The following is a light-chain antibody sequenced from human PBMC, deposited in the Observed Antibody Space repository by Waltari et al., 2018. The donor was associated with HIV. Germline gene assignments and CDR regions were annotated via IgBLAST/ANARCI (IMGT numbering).Light chain of an antibody. Sequence: DIVMTQSPDSLTVFLGERATINCKSSQSVLYSSNNKNYLAWYQQKAGQPPKLLIYWASSRESGVPDRFSASGSETDFSLTISSLQAEDVAVYYCQQYYSTPYTFGQGTKLEIK. V-gene: IGKV4-1*01. CDR3: QQYYSTPYT. J-gene: IGKJ2*01. CDR2: WAS. CDR1: QSVLYSSNNKNY.